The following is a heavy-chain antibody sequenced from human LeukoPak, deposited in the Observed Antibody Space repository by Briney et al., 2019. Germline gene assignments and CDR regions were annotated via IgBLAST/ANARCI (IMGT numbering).Heavy chain of an antibody. CDR1: GFTFSSYA. V-gene: IGHV3-23*01. CDR3: AGVTGGGDKRGGYFDY. D-gene: IGHD2-21*02. Sequence: PGGSLRLSCAASGFTFSSYAMSWVRQAPGKGLEWVSAISGSGGSTYYADSVKGRFTISRDNAKNSLYLQMNSLRAEDTAVYYCAGVTGGGDKRGGYFDYWGQETLVTVSS. CDR2: ISGSGGST. J-gene: IGHJ4*02.